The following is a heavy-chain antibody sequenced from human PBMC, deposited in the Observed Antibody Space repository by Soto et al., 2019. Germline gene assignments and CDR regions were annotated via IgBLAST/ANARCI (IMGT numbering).Heavy chain of an antibody. V-gene: IGHV4-61*02. Sequence: SETLSLTCTVSGGSINIGGYYWSWIRQHPGKGLEWIGRIYTSGSTNYNPSLKSRVTMSVDTSKNQFSLKLGSVTAADTAVYYCARGYSRGGDSEYYFDYWGKGPLVPVSS. CDR3: ARGYSRGGDSEYYFDY. J-gene: IGHJ4*02. CDR2: IYTSGST. D-gene: IGHD6-19*01. CDR1: GGSINIGGYY.